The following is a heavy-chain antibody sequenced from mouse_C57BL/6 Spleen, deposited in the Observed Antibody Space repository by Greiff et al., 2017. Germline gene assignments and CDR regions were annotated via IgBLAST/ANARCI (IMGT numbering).Heavy chain of an antibody. J-gene: IGHJ2*01. CDR3: ARLTGGNCVLDY. V-gene: IGHV1-54*01. CDR2: INPGSGGT. D-gene: IGHD2-1*01. CDR1: GYAFTNYL. Sequence: QVQLKQSGAELVRPGTSVKVSCKASGYAFTNYLIEWVKQRPGQGLEWIGVINPGSGGTNYNGKFKGKATLTADKSSSTAYMQLSSPTSEDSAVYFCARLTGGNCVLDYWGQGTTLTVSS.